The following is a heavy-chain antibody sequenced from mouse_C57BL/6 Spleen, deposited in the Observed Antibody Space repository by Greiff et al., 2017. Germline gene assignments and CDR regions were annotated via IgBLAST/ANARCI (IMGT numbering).Heavy chain of an antibody. Sequence: VQLQQSGPELVKPGASVKISCKASGYTFTDYYINWVKQRPGQGLEWIGWIFPGSGSTYYNDKFKGKATLTVDKSSSTAYMLLSSLTSEDSAVYCCARRGYDVGYYFDYWGQGTTLTVSS. CDR3: ARRGYDVGYYFDY. J-gene: IGHJ2*01. V-gene: IGHV1-75*01. CDR1: GYTFTDYY. CDR2: IFPGSGST. D-gene: IGHD2-2*01.